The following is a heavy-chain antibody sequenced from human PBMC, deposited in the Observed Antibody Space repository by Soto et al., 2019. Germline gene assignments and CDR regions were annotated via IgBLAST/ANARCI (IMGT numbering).Heavy chain of an antibody. Sequence: EVQLVQSGAEVKKPGESLKVSCKGSGYSVTSYWIGWVRQMPGKGLDWMGIIYPGDSDTRYSPSCQGQVTISADKSISTAYLQWNSLKASETAMYYCARAIGSGRDYSPADSWGQRTLVTVSS. V-gene: IGHV5-51*01. D-gene: IGHD3-10*01. CDR3: ARAIGSGRDYSPADS. CDR1: GYSVTSYW. CDR2: IYPGDSDT. J-gene: IGHJ4*02.